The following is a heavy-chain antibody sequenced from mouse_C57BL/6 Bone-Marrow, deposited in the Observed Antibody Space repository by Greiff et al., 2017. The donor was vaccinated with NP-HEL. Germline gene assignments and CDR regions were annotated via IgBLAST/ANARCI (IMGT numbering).Heavy chain of an antibody. D-gene: IGHD2-4*01. J-gene: IGHJ4*01. Sequence: EVQLVESEGGLVQPGSSMKLSCTASGFTFSDYYMAWVRQVPEKGLEWVANINYDGSSTYYLDSLKSRFIISRDNAKNILYLQMRSLKSEDTATYYCAREGGLRRRTYAMDYGGQGTSVTVSS. CDR2: INYDGSST. CDR3: AREGGLRRRTYAMDY. V-gene: IGHV5-16*01. CDR1: GFTFSDYY.